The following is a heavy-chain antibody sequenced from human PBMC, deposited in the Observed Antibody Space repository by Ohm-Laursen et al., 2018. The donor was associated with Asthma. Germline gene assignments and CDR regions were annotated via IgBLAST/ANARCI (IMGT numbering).Heavy chain of an antibody. CDR2: IHYSGTT. CDR3: ARGFPALYYFDY. Sequence: SDTLSLTCSVSGGSISSGHYYWTWIRQRPGTGLEWTGNIHYSGTTSYTPSLESRLTISLDPSKNQFSLNLSSVTAADTAVYYCARGFPALYYFDYWGQGTLVTVSS. J-gene: IGHJ4*02. V-gene: IGHV4-30-4*02. D-gene: IGHD2/OR15-2a*01. CDR1: GGSISSGHYY.